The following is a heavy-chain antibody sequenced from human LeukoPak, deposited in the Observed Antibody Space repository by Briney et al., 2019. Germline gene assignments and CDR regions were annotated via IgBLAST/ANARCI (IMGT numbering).Heavy chain of an antibody. CDR3: ARDFDYGDSY. CDR2: IYTSGST. CDR1: GGSISSGSYY. V-gene: IGHV4-61*02. D-gene: IGHD4-17*01. J-gene: IGHJ4*02. Sequence: SQTLSLTCTVSGGSISSGSYYWSWIRQPAGKGLEWIGRIYTSGSTNYNPSLKSRVTISVDTSVNQFSLKLSSVTAADTAVYYCARDFDYGDSYWGQGTLVTVSS.